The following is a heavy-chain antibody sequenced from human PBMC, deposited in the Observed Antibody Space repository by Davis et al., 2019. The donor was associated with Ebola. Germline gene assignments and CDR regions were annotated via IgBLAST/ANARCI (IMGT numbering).Heavy chain of an antibody. CDR2: IIPILGIA. CDR3: ARPRTFFGVVTYFDY. J-gene: IGHJ4*02. V-gene: IGHV1-69*02. Sequence: SVKVSCKASGGTFSSYTISWVRQAPGQGLEWMGRIIPILGIANYAQKFQGRVTITADKSTSTAYMELSSLRSEDTAVYYCARPRTFFGVVTYFDYWGQGTLVTVSS. D-gene: IGHD3-3*01. CDR1: GGTFSSYT.